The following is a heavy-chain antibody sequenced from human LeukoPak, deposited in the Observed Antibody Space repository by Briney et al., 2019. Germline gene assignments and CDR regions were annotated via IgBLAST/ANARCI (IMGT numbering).Heavy chain of an antibody. D-gene: IGHD3-9*01. CDR1: GFTVSDNY. J-gene: IGHJ4*02. CDR2: IYSGGNT. Sequence: GGSLRLSCAASGFTVSDNYMTWVRQAPGKGLEWVSVIYSGGNTYYADSVKGGFIISRDNSKNTLNLQMNSLRAEDTAVYYCARGGILTGYFLDFWGQGTLVTVS. V-gene: IGHV3-66*01. CDR3: ARGGILTGYFLDF.